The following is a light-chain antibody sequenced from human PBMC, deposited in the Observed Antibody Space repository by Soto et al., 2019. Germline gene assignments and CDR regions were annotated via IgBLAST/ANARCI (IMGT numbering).Light chain of an antibody. CDR1: RSVLYTPNNNNY. J-gene: IGKJ5*01. CDR3: QQRSNWPPIT. CDR2: GAS. V-gene: IGKV3-11*01. Sequence: DIVMTQSPDSLAVSLGDRATINCKSSRSVLYTPNNNNYLAWYQQKPGQAPRLLIYGASNRATGIPARFSGSGSGTDFTLTISSLEPEDFAVYYCQQRSNWPPITFGQGTRLEIK.